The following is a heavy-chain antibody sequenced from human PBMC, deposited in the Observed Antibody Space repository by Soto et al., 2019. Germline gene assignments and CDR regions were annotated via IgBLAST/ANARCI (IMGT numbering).Heavy chain of an antibody. D-gene: IGHD2-2*01. V-gene: IGHV5-10-1*01. Sequence: PGESLKISCNGSGYSFTSYWISWVRQMPGKGLEWMGRIDPSDSYTNYSPSFQGHVTISADKSISTAYLQWSSLKASDTAMYYCARRGYCSSTSCYSYYYYGMDVWGQGTTVTVSS. CDR1: GYSFTSYW. CDR3: ARRGYCSSTSCYSYYYYGMDV. CDR2: IDPSDSYT. J-gene: IGHJ6*02.